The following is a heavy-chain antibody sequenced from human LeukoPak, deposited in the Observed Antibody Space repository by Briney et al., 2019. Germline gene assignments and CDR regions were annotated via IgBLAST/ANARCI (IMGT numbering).Heavy chain of an antibody. CDR2: IKQDGSEK. CDR3: AGDGDGYTTRSGY. CDR1: GFTFSSYW. V-gene: IGHV3-7*01. D-gene: IGHD5-24*01. J-gene: IGHJ4*02. Sequence: GGSLRLSCAASGFTFSSYWMSWFRQAPGKGLEWVANIKQDGSEKYYVDSVKGRFTISRDNAKNSLYLQMNSLRAEDTAVYYCAGDGDGYTTRSGYWGQGTLVTVSS.